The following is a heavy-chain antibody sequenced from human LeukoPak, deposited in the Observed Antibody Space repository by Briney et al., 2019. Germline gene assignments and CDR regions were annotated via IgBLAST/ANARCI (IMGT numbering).Heavy chain of an antibody. V-gene: IGHV3-53*01. CDR1: GFTVSSNY. Sequence: AGGSLRLSCAASGFTVSSNYMSWVRQAPGKGLEWVSDIYSGGSKYYADSVKGRFTISRDNSKNTLYLQMNSLRAEDTAVYYCAWGRAYYYDSSGYYPVDYWGQGTLVTVSS. CDR3: AWGRAYYYDSSGYYPVDY. D-gene: IGHD3-22*01. J-gene: IGHJ4*02. CDR2: IYSGGSK.